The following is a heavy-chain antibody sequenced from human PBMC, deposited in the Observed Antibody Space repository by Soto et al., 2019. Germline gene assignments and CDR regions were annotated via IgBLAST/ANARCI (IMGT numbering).Heavy chain of an antibody. CDR1: GFTFSSYG. CDR2: ISYDGSNK. CDR3: AKGPSYYYDSSGSGTAYY. D-gene: IGHD3-22*01. Sequence: QVQLVESGGGVVQPGRSLRLSCAASGFTFSSYGMHWVRQAPGKGLEWVAVISYDGSNKYYADSVKGRFTISRDNSKNTLYLQMNSLRAEDTAVYYCAKGPSYYYDSSGSGTAYYWGQGTLVTVSS. J-gene: IGHJ4*02. V-gene: IGHV3-30*18.